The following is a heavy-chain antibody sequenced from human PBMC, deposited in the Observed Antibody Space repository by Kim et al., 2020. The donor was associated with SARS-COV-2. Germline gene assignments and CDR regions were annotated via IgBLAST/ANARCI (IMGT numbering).Heavy chain of an antibody. CDR2: ISSSGSSI. CDR1: GFTFSDYY. D-gene: IGHD3-10*01. Sequence: GGSLRLSCAASGFTFSDYYMSWIRQAPGKGLEWVSYISSSGSSIYYADSVKGRFTISRDNAKNSLYLQMNSLRAEDTAVYYCARDSGSYYRTDGFDIWGQGTMVTVSS. CDR3: ARDSGSYYRTDGFDI. J-gene: IGHJ3*02. V-gene: IGHV3-11*01.